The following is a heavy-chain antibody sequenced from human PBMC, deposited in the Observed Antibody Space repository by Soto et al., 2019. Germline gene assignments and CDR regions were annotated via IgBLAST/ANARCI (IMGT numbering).Heavy chain of an antibody. CDR3: ARDMGRYCSSTSCYYYGFDV. J-gene: IGHJ6*02. V-gene: IGHV3-9*01. CDR1: GFTFDDYA. D-gene: IGHD2-2*01. CDR2: ISWNGGRT. Sequence: PGGSLRLSCAASGFTFDDYAMHWVRQVPGKGLEWVSGISWNGGRTGCADSVKGRFTISRDTVMNSLNLQMNSLRTEDTALYYCARDMGRYCSSTSCYYYGFDVWGRGTTVTVSS.